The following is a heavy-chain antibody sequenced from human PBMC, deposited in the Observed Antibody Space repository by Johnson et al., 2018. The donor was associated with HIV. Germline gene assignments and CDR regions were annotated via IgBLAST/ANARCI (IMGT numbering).Heavy chain of an antibody. J-gene: IGHJ3*02. D-gene: IGHD2-15*01. V-gene: IGHV3-30*02. CDR1: GFTFSSYA. Sequence: HVQLVESGGGVVQPGRSLRLSCAASGFTFSSYAMHWVRQAPGKGLEWVAVIRYDGSNKYYADSVKGRFTISRDNSKNTLYLQMNSLRAEDTAVYYCAKDHPVVAERTGAFDIWGQGTMVTVSS. CDR2: IRYDGSNK. CDR3: AKDHPVVAERTGAFDI.